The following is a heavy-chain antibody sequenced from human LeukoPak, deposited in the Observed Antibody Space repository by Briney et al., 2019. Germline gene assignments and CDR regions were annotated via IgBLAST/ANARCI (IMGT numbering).Heavy chain of an antibody. Sequence: SVKVSCKASGGTFISYAISWVRQAPGQGLEWMGGIIPIFGTANYAQKFQGRVTITTDESTSTAYMELSSLRSEDTAVYYCARETLRSGDYDFWSGYPLGAFDIWGQGTMVTVSS. J-gene: IGHJ3*02. CDR3: ARETLRSGDYDFWSGYPLGAFDI. CDR2: IIPIFGTA. V-gene: IGHV1-69*05. CDR1: GGTFISYA. D-gene: IGHD3-3*01.